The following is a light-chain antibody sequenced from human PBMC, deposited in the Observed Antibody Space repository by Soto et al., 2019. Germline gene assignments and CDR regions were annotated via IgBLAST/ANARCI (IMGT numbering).Light chain of an antibody. CDR1: SSDIGGYNY. CDR2: EVT. V-gene: IGLV2-8*01. Sequence: QSVLTQPPSASGSPGQSVTISCTGTSSDIGGYNYVSWYQQRPGKAPKLMIYEVTKRPSGVPDRFSGSRSGNAASLTVSGLQAEDEADYYCSSYGGNNNLLFGGGTQLTVL. CDR3: SSYGGNNNLL. J-gene: IGLJ2*01.